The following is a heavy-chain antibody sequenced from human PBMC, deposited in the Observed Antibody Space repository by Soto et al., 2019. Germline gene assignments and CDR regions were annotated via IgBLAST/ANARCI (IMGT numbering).Heavy chain of an antibody. CDR2: INHSGST. Sequence: LSLTCAVYGGSFSGYYWSWIRQPPGKGLEWVGEINHSGSTNYNPSLKSRVTISVDTSKNQFSLKLSSVTAADTAVYYCARGPQGYCSGGSCEPAEYFQHWGQGTLVTVSS. CDR1: GGSFSGYY. D-gene: IGHD2-15*01. CDR3: ARGPQGYCSGGSCEPAEYFQH. J-gene: IGHJ1*01. V-gene: IGHV4-34*01.